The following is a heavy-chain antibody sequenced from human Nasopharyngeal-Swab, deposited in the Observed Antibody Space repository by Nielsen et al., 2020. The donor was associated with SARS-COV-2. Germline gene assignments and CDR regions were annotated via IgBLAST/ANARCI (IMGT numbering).Heavy chain of an antibody. Sequence: GGSLRLSCAASGFTFSSYGMHWVRQAPGKGLGWVAVISYDGSNKYYADSVKGRFTISRDNSKNTLYLQMNSLRAEDTAVYYCALTDYDSSGYYYYYYGMDVWGQGTTVTVSS. J-gene: IGHJ6*02. V-gene: IGHV3-30*03. D-gene: IGHD3-22*01. CDR3: ALTDYDSSGYYYYYYGMDV. CDR1: GFTFSSYG. CDR2: ISYDGSNK.